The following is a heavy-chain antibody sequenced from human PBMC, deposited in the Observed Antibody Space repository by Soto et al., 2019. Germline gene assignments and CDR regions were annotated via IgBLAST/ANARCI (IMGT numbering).Heavy chain of an antibody. CDR2: IYYSVST. Sequence: ASETLSLTCTVSGGSISSYYWSWIRQPPGKGLEWIGYIYYSVSTNYNPSLKSRVTISVDTSKNQSSLKLSSVTAADTAVYYCARQGDYGDYDAFDIWGQGTMVTVSS. CDR3: ARQGDYGDYDAFDI. D-gene: IGHD4-17*01. J-gene: IGHJ3*02. CDR1: GGSISSYY. V-gene: IGHV4-59*08.